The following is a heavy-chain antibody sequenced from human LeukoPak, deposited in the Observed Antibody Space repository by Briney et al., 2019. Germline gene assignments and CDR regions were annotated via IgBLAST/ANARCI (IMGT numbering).Heavy chain of an antibody. V-gene: IGHV1-69*04. D-gene: IGHD6-19*01. CDR3: ARGPLAVAAWFDY. CDR1: GGTFSSYA. J-gene: IGHJ4*02. Sequence: SVKVSCKASGGTFSSYAISWVRQAPGQGLEWMGRIIPILGIANYAQKFQGRVTITADKSTSTAYMELSSLRSEDTAVYYCARGPLAVAAWFDYWGRGTLVSVSS. CDR2: IIPILGIA.